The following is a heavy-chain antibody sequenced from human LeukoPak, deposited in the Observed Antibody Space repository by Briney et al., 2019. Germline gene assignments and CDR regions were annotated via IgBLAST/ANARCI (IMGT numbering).Heavy chain of an antibody. Sequence: ASVKVSCKASGYTFKNYDINWVRQATGQGLEWMGWMNPNSGNTGFAQKFQDRVSMTRDTSINTDFMELTSLRSGDTAVYYCARATPGGLHGYSFDYWGHGTVVTVYS. CDR1: GYTFKNYD. D-gene: IGHD5-24*01. V-gene: IGHV1-8*02. CDR2: MNPNSGNT. J-gene: IGHJ4*03. CDR3: ARATPGGLHGYSFDY.